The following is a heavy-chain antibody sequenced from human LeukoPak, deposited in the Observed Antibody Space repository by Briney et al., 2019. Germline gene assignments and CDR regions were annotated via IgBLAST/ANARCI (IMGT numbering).Heavy chain of an antibody. J-gene: IGHJ6*03. CDR2: IFYSGST. Sequence: PSETLSLTCTVSGGSISTFYWSWIRQPPGKGLEWIGYIFYSGSTDYNPSLQSRVTMSVDTSKNQFSLDLSSVTAADTAIYYCARGYLRTYFYYYMDVWGKGTTVTVSS. CDR3: ARGYLRTYFYYYMDV. D-gene: IGHD5/OR15-5a*01. CDR1: GGSISTFY. V-gene: IGHV4-59*01.